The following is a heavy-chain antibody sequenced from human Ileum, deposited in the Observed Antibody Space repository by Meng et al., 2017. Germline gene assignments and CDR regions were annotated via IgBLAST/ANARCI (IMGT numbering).Heavy chain of an antibody. CDR2: IRQDGTEK. V-gene: IGHV3-7*01. D-gene: IGHD3-10*01. J-gene: IGHJ4*02. Sequence: GGSLRLSCAASGYTFSSYWMSWVRQAPGKGLEWVANIRQDGTEKHYVDSVKGRFTISRDNAKNSLYLQMNSLRAEDTAVYYCARVPFVVRGLISLFDYWGQGTLVTVSS. CDR1: GYTFSSYW. CDR3: ARVPFVVRGLISLFDY.